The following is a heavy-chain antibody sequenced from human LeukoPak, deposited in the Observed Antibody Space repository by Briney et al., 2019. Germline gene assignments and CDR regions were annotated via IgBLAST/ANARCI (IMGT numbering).Heavy chain of an antibody. V-gene: IGHV3-48*01. Sequence: GGSLRLSCAASGFTFSSYSMNWVRQAPGKGLEWVSYISSSSSTIYYADPVKGRFTISRDNAKNSLYLQMNSLRAEDTAVYYCARDHSLAAAGINWFDPWGQGALVTVSS. J-gene: IGHJ5*02. CDR2: ISSSSSTI. D-gene: IGHD6-13*01. CDR1: GFTFSSYS. CDR3: ARDHSLAAAGINWFDP.